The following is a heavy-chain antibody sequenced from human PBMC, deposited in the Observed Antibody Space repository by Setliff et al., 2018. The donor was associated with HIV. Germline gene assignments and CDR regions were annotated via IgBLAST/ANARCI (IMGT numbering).Heavy chain of an antibody. D-gene: IGHD4-17*01. V-gene: IGHV1-2*06. CDR3: ARDGPAPLTTVVTPGDY. CDR1: GYTFTGYY. Sequence: ASVKVSCKASGYTFTGYYMHWVRQAPGQGLEWMGRINPNSGGTNYAQKFQCRVTMTRDTSISTAYMELSRLRSDDTAVYYCARDGPAPLTTVVTPGDYWGQGTLVTVSS. J-gene: IGHJ4*02. CDR2: INPNSGGT.